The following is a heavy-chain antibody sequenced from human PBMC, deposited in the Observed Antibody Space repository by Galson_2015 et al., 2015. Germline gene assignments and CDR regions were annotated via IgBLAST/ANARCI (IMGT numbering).Heavy chain of an antibody. J-gene: IGHJ3*02. Sequence: TLSLTCAVSGGSISSGGYSWSWIRQPPGKGLEWIGYIYHSGSTYYNPSLKSRVTISVDRSKNQFSLRLSSVTAADTAVYYCAREAGTSAFDIWGQGTMVTVSS. D-gene: IGHD6-13*01. CDR1: GGSISSGGYS. CDR2: IYHSGST. CDR3: AREAGTSAFDI. V-gene: IGHV4-30-2*01.